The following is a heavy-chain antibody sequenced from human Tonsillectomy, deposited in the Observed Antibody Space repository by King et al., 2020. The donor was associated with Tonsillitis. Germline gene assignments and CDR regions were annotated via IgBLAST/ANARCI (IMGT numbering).Heavy chain of an antibody. CDR2: IKPDGSDK. CDR1: GFTFSSYW. CDR3: ARDAWHLENSSSLDY. J-gene: IGHJ4*02. D-gene: IGHD6-6*01. Sequence: VQLVESGGGLVQPGGSLRLSCAASGFTFSSYWMSWVRQAPGKGLEWVADIKPDGSDKYYVDSVKGRFTISRDNAKNSLYLQMNSLGAEDTAVYYCARDAWHLENSSSLDYWGQGTLVTVSS. V-gene: IGHV3-7*03.